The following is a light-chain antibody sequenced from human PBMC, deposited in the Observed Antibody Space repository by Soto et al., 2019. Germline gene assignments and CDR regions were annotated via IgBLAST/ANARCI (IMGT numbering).Light chain of an antibody. CDR2: DAS. Sequence: EIVLTQSPVTLSLSPGERATPSCRASQRVSSYLVWYQQKPGQAPRLLIYDASNRATGIPARFSGSGSGTDFTLTISSLEPEDFAVYYCQQHSNWQITFGGGTKVEIK. CDR3: QQHSNWQIT. CDR1: QRVSSY. J-gene: IGKJ4*01. V-gene: IGKV3-11*01.